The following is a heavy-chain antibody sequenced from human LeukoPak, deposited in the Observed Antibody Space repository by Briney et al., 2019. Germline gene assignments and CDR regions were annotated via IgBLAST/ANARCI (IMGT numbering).Heavy chain of an antibody. CDR3: ASVRTRIAVRGPFDY. CDR1: GLTFSSYW. CDR2: IKQDGSET. V-gene: IGHV3-7*01. Sequence: PGGSLRLSCAASGLTFSSYWMTWVRQAPGKGLEWVANIKQDGSETYYVDSVKGRSTISRDNAKNSLYLQMNSLRAGDTAVYYCASVRTRIAVRGPFDYWGQGTLVTVSS. J-gene: IGHJ4*02. D-gene: IGHD6-19*01.